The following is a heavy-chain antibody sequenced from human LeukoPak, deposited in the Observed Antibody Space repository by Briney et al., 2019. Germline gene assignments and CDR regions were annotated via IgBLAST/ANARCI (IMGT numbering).Heavy chain of an antibody. J-gene: IGHJ4*02. CDR3: AKRVLDGYNSPFDY. V-gene: IGHV3-23*01. CDR1: GFTFNNYA. Sequence: GGSLRLSCPASGFTFNNYAMIWVRQAPGKGLEWVSDISGSGDSAYYADSVKGRFTISRDNSKNTLYLQMNSLRAEDTAVYYCAKRVLDGYNSPFDYWGQGTLVTVSS. CDR2: ISGSGDSA. D-gene: IGHD5-24*01.